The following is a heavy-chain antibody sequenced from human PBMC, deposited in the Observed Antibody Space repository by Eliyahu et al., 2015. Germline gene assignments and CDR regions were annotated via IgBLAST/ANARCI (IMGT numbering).Heavy chain of an antibody. J-gene: IGHJ4*02. CDR3: AKPHEDDYYDSSGYQYFDY. Sequence: EVQLLGSGGGLGQPGGSLXLSXAAXGFTFSXYAXGWVRQAPGKGLEWVSSISXSGARTYYADSVKGRLTIFRDNPKNTLYLQMHSLRAEDTAVYYCAKPHEDDYYDSSGYQYFDYWGQGTLVTVSS. V-gene: IGHV3-23*01. D-gene: IGHD3-22*01. CDR1: GFTFSXYA. CDR2: ISXSGART.